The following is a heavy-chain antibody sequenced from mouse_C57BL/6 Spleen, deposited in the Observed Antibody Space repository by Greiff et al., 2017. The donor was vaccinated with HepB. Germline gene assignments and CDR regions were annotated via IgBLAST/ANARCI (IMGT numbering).Heavy chain of an antibody. D-gene: IGHD2-4*01. CDR1: GFTFSSYA. Sequence: EVHLVESGEGLVKPGGSLKLSCAASGFTFSSYAMSWVRQTPEKRLEWVAYISSGGDYIYYADTVKGRFTISRDNARNTLYLQMSSLKSEDTAMYYCTRDGGDYDGAWFAYWGQGTLVTVSA. CDR3: TRDGGDYDGAWFAY. V-gene: IGHV5-9-1*02. J-gene: IGHJ3*01. CDR2: ISSGGDYI.